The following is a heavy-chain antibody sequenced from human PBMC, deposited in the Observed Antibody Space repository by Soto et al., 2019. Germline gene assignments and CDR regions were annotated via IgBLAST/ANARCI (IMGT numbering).Heavy chain of an antibody. J-gene: IGHJ5*02. CDR2: INPSGGST. CDR1: GYAFTSYY. Sequence: ASVKVSCKASGYAFTSYYMHWVRQAPVRVLEWMGIINPSGGSTSYAQKFQGRVTMTRDTSTSTVYMELSSLRSEDTAVYYCARDFSTSYNRFDPWAQGTMVTVSS. CDR3: ARDFSTSYNRFDP. D-gene: IGHD2-2*01. V-gene: IGHV1-46*01.